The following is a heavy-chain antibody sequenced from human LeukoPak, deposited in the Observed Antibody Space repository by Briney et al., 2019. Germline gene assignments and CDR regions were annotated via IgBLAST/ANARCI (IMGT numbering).Heavy chain of an antibody. CDR2: IKPAGSEK. V-gene: IGHV3-7*01. D-gene: IGHD1-14*01. J-gene: IGHJ4*01. CDR3: ARDVAYNAFDY. CDR1: GFTPTGAW. Sequence: GGSLRLSCAASGFTPTGAWMTSVRHDPGEGVEWVANIKPAGSEKNYVGFVKGRFTITRNNIQNSVYLKMSSLRVEDTAVYFCARDVAYNAFDYWGQGTLVTVSS.